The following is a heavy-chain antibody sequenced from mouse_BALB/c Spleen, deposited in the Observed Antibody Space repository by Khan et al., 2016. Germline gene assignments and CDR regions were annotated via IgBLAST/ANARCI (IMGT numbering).Heavy chain of an antibody. Sequence: EVQLVESGPDLVKPSQSLSLTCTVTGYSITSHYTWHWIRHFPGNKLEWMGYINYSGSTNYNPSLKSRFSITRDTSKNQFFLQLSSVTADDTATYSCATSSSGYWYYFDYWGQGTTLTVSS. CDR3: ATSSSGYWYYFDY. D-gene: IGHD3-1*01. CDR1: GYSITSHYT. V-gene: IGHV3-1*02. J-gene: IGHJ2*01. CDR2: INYSGST.